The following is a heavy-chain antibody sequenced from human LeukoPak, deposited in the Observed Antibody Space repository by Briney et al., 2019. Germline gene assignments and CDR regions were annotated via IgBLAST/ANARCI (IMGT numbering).Heavy chain of an antibody. CDR3: ATDRRPLKGIAAAGPYYMDV. D-gene: IGHD6-13*01. CDR1: GYTLTELS. Sequence: ASVKVSCKVSGYTLTELSMHWVRQAPGKGLEWMGGFDPEDGETIYAQKFQGRVTMTEDTSTDTAYMELSSLRSEDTAVYYCATDRRPLKGIAAAGPYYMDVWGKGTTVIVSS. J-gene: IGHJ6*03. CDR2: FDPEDGET. V-gene: IGHV1-24*01.